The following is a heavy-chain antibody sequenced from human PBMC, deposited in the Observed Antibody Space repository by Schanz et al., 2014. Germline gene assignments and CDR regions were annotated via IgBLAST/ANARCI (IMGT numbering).Heavy chain of an antibody. V-gene: IGHV1-46*03. CDR1: GYTFTSDS. D-gene: IGHD6-13*01. CDR3: ARDGVDAAAGGNY. Sequence: QILLVQPGPEVKKPGASVTVSCKASGYTFTSDSMHWVRQAPGQGLEWMGMINPSGGSTTYAQKFQGRVTMTRDTSTSTVYMELSSLRSEDTAVYYCARDGVDAAAGGNYWGQGTLVTVSS. CDR2: INPSGGST. J-gene: IGHJ4*02.